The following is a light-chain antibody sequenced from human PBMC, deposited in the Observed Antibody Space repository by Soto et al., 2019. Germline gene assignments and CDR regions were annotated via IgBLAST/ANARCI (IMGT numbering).Light chain of an antibody. CDR3: MQTLQTPRT. V-gene: IGKV2-28*01. CDR2: MGS. J-gene: IGKJ1*01. Sequence: DIVMTQFPLSLPVTPGEAASISCSSSQSLLHKNGNNYFNWYLHKLGQSPQVLIYMGSKRASGVPDRFSGSGSGTFFTLQISRVEAEDAGVYYCMQTLQTPRTFGQGTKVEIK. CDR1: QSLLHKNGNNY.